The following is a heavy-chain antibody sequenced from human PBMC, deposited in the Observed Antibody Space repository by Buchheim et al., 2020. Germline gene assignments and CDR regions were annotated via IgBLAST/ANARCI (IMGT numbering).Heavy chain of an antibody. Sequence: EVQLLESGGGLVQPGGSLRLSCAASGFTFSSYTMRWVRQAPGKGLEWVSSSGVSGTTYYADSVKGRFTISRDNSKNTLYLPMNSLRAEDTAVYYCAKGVSSPLYYFDYWGQGTL. CDR2: SSGVSGTT. V-gene: IGHV3-23*01. CDR1: GFTFSSYT. CDR3: AKGVSSPLYYFDY. J-gene: IGHJ4*02.